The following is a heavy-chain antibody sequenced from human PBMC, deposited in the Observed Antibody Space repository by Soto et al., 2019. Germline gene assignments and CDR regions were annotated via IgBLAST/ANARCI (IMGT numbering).Heavy chain of an antibody. CDR1: GGTFSSYT. J-gene: IGHJ5*02. Sequence: QVQLVQSGAEVKKPGSSVKVSCKASGGTFSSYTISWVRQAPGQGLEWMGRIIPLLGIANYAQKFQGRVTITADKSTSTAYRELSSLRSEDTAVYYGARDSSGTQNWFAPWGQGTLVTVSS. D-gene: IGHD3-22*01. CDR2: IIPLLGIA. CDR3: ARDSSGTQNWFAP. V-gene: IGHV1-69*08.